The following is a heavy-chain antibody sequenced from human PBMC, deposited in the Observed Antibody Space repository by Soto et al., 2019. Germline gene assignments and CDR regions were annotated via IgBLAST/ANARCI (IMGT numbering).Heavy chain of an antibody. CDR1: GGSISSYY. V-gene: IGHV4-59*08. J-gene: IGHJ6*03. Sequence: SETLSLTCTVPGGSISSYYWSWIRQPPGKGLEWIGYIYYSGSTNYNPSLKSRVTISVDTSKNQFSLKLSSVTTADTAVYYCARHPRITIFGVVKGDYYYMDVWGKGTTVTVSS. D-gene: IGHD3-3*01. CDR2: IYYSGST. CDR3: ARHPRITIFGVVKGDYYYMDV.